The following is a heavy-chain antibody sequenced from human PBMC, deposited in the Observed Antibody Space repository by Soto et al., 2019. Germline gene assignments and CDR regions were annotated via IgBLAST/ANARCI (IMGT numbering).Heavy chain of an antibody. J-gene: IGHJ4*02. V-gene: IGHV4-59*08. CDR2: IYYSGST. CDR1: GGSISSYY. D-gene: IGHD2-15*01. CDR3: ARRYGGSIDY. Sequence: SETLSLTCTVSGGSISSYYWSWIRQPPGKGLEWIGYIYYSGSTNYNPSLKSRVTISVDTSKNQFSLKLSSVTAADTAVYYCARRYGGSIDYWGQGTLVTVSS.